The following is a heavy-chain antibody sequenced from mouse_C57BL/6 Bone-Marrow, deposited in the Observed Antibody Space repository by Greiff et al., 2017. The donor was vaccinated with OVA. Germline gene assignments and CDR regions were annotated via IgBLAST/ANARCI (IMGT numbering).Heavy chain of an antibody. Sequence: EVQLVESGGDLVKPGGSLKLSCAASGFTFSSYGMSWVRQTPDKRLEWVATISSGGSYTYYPDSVKGRFTISRDNAKNTLYLQMSSLKSEDTAMYYCARQGYWGKGTLVTVSA. CDR2: ISSGGSYT. V-gene: IGHV5-6*01. J-gene: IGHJ3*01. CDR3: ARQGY. CDR1: GFTFSSYG.